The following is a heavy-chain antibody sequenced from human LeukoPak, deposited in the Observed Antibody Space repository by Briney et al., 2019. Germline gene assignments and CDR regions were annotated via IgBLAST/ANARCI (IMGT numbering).Heavy chain of an antibody. CDR2: IKQDGSEK. CDR3: ARDKPGDYYYDSSGLFDY. Sequence: GGSLRLSCAASGFTFSSYWMSWVRQAPGKGLEWVANIKQDGSEKYYVDSVKGRFTISRDNAKNSLYLQMNSLRAEDTAVYYCARDKPGDYYYDSSGLFDYWGQGTLVTVSS. J-gene: IGHJ4*02. V-gene: IGHV3-7*01. D-gene: IGHD3-22*01. CDR1: GFTFSSYW.